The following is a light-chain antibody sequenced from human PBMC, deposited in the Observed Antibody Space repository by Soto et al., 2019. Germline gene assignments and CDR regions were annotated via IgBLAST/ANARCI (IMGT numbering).Light chain of an antibody. CDR3: QQYSASPRT. V-gene: IGKV3-20*01. CDR1: QTVSGNY. J-gene: IGKJ1*01. CDR2: SAS. Sequence: ASQTVSGNYLAWYHQKPCQAPRLLIHSASSRATGIPDRFSASGTGTDFTLTISRLEPEDFAVYYCQQYSASPRTVGQGTKVDIK.